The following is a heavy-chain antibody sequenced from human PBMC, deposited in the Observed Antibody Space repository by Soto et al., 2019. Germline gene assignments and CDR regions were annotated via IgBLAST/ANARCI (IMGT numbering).Heavy chain of an antibody. CDR1: GLTFSSYV. J-gene: IGHJ6*02. V-gene: IGHV3-33*01. Sequence: QVQLVESGGGVVQPGRSLRLSCAASGLTFSSYVMHWVRQAPGKGLEWVAVIWYDGSNKYYADSVKGRFTISRDNSKTTLYLQINSLRAEDTAVYYCARDPGITMVRGVTYYYGMDVWGQGTTVTVSS. CDR3: ARDPGITMVRGVTYYYGMDV. CDR2: IWYDGSNK. D-gene: IGHD3-10*01.